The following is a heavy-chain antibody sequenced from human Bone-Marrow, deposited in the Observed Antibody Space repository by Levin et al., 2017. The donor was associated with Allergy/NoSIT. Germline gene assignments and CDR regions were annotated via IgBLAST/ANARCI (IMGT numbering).Heavy chain of an antibody. Sequence: ESGPTLVKPTQTLTLTCTVSGSPLSTNGVGVAWIRQPPGKALEWLALIYWDDDQRYSPSLKDRVTITKDTSRNQVVLTMTNVDPVDTATYYCAHTPVVITAKGYFASWGQGTLVTVSS. CDR2: IYWDDDQ. D-gene: IGHD3-16*02. CDR3: AHTPVVITAKGYFAS. V-gene: IGHV2-5*02. J-gene: IGHJ4*02. CDR1: GSPLSTNGVG.